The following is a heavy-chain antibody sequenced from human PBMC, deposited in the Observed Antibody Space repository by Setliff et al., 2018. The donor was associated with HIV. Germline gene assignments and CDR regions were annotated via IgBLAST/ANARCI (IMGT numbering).Heavy chain of an antibody. J-gene: IGHJ4*02. Sequence: PSETLSLTCAGYGGSFSGYYWSWVRQSPEKGLEWSGEIHHSRRTNYSPSPKSRVTFSADTSKNQFSLPLNSVTATDTAVYYCARQGLTMFPGGGVPAPILYYFDFWGQGILVTVSS. CDR1: GGSFSGYY. CDR2: IHHSRRT. V-gene: IGHV4-34*01. CDR3: ARQGLTMFPGGGVPAPILYYFDF. D-gene: IGHD3-10*01.